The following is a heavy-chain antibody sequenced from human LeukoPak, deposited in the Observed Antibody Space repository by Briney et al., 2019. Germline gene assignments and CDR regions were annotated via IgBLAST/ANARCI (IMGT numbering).Heavy chain of an antibody. D-gene: IGHD6-13*01. Sequence: GGSLRLSCAASGVSSSRDGMHWVRQAPGKGLEWVAVISYDGSNKYYADSVKGRFTISRDNSKNTLYLQMNSLRAEDTAVYYCAKDRIAAASGGPFDYWGQGTLVTVSS. CDR1: GVSSSRDG. CDR3: AKDRIAAASGGPFDY. CDR2: ISYDGSNK. J-gene: IGHJ4*02. V-gene: IGHV3-30*18.